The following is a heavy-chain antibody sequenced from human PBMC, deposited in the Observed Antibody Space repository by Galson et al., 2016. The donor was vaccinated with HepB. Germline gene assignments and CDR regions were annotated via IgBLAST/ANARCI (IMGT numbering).Heavy chain of an antibody. CDR2: IYPDDSDT. Sequence: QSGAEVKKPGESLKISCQGSGSNFASYWIGWVRQMPGKGLEWMGIIYPDDSDTKYSPSFRGQVTISADKSINTAYLQWSSLEASDTAVYYCARHKTGGNDYWGQGTLVTVSS. D-gene: IGHD4-23*01. J-gene: IGHJ4*02. V-gene: IGHV5-51*01. CDR1: GSNFASYW. CDR3: ARHKTGGNDY.